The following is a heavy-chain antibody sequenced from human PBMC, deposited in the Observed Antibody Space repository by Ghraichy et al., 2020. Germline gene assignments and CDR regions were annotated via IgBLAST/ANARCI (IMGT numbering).Heavy chain of an antibody. CDR3: ARHDWFDP. Sequence: GGSLRLSCAVTGFIVSADYMSWVRQAPGKGLEWVSIIYSDGRTYYADSVKGRFTISRDISKNTLYLQIHSLRVEDTAVYYCARHDWFDPWGRGMQVTVSS. V-gene: IGHV3-66*02. CDR1: GFIVSADY. CDR2: IYSDGRT. J-gene: IGHJ5*02.